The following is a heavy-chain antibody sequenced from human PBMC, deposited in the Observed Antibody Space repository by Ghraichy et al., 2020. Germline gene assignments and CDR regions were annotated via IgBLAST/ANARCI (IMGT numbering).Heavy chain of an antibody. J-gene: IGHJ3*02. Sequence: GESLNISCAASGFTFSSYAMHWVRQAPGKGLEWVAVISYDGSNKYYADSVKGRFTISRDNSKNTLYLQMNSLRAEDTAVYYCARGRNNPYYYDSSGYYRSGAFDIWGQGTMVTVSS. CDR1: GFTFSSYA. CDR3: ARGRNNPYYYDSSGYYRSGAFDI. V-gene: IGHV3-30-3*01. CDR2: ISYDGSNK. D-gene: IGHD3-22*01.